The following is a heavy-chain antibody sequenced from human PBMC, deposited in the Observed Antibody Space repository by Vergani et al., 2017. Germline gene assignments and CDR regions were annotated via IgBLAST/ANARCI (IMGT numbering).Heavy chain of an antibody. CDR3: AKGTIFGVAPPSFDY. CDR1: GFTFSSYG. D-gene: IGHD3-3*01. CDR2: IWYDGSNK. J-gene: IGHJ4*02. Sequence: QVQLVESGGGVVQPGRSLRLSCAASGFTFSSYGMHWVRQAPGKGLEWVAVIWYDGSNKYYADSVKGRFTISRDNSKNTLYLQMNSLRAEDTAVYYCAKGTIFGVAPPSFDYWGQGTLVTVSS. V-gene: IGHV3-33*06.